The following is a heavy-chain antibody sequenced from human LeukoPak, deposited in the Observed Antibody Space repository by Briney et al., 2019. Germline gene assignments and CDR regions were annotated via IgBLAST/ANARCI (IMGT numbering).Heavy chain of an antibody. CDR3: ARGTSPFDP. Sequence: GGSLRLSCSASGFTFSNYWMTWVRQAPGKGLEWVANIKQDGSEKFYVDSVKGRFTISRDNAKNSLYLQMNSLRDEDTAVYYCARGTSPFDPWGRGTLVTVSS. J-gene: IGHJ5*02. CDR2: IKQDGSEK. CDR1: GFTFSNYW. V-gene: IGHV3-7*02.